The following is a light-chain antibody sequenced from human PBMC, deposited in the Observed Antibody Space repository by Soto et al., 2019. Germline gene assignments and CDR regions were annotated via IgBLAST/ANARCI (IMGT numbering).Light chain of an antibody. J-gene: IGKJ1*01. Sequence: EIVMTQSPATLSVSPGERATLSFRASQSVSSNLAWYQQRPGQAPRLLIYGASTGATGFPARFSGSGSGTEFTLTISSLQSEDFAVYYCQQYYNWPTFGQGTKVDI. V-gene: IGKV3-15*01. CDR3: QQYYNWPT. CDR2: GAS. CDR1: QSVSSN.